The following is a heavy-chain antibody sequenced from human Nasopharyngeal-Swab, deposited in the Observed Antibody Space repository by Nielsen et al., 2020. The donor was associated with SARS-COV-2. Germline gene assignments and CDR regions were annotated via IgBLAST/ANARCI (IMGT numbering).Heavy chain of an antibody. Sequence: GESLKISCTASGFTFGDYAMSWFRQAPGKGLEWVGFIRSKAYGGTTEYAASVKGRFTISRDDSKSIAYLQMNSLKTEDTAVYYCTRVAVYYDSSGYYSGWGQGTLVTVSS. V-gene: IGHV3-49*03. J-gene: IGHJ4*02. CDR1: GFTFGDYA. CDR3: TRVAVYYDSSGYYSG. D-gene: IGHD3-22*01. CDR2: IRSKAYGGTT.